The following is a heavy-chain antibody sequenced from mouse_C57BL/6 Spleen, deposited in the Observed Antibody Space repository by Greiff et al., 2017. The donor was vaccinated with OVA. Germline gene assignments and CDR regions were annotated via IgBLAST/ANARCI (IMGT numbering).Heavy chain of an antibody. CDR3: ARGDGSSPPYYAMDY. V-gene: IGHV1-52*01. J-gene: IGHJ4*01. Sequence: QVQLQQPGAELVRPGSSVKLSCKASGYTFTSYWMHWVKQRPIQGLEWIGNIDPSDSETHYNQKFKDKATLTVDKSSSTAYMQLSSLTSEDSAVYYCARGDGSSPPYYAMDYWGQGTSVTVSS. D-gene: IGHD1-1*01. CDR2: IDPSDSET. CDR1: GYTFTSYW.